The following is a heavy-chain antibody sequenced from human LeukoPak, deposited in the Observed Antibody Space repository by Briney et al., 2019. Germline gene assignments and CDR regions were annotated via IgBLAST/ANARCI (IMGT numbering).Heavy chain of an antibody. V-gene: IGHV3-66*01. D-gene: IGHD3-3*01. CDR2: IYSGGST. J-gene: IGHJ4*02. CDR3: AREWNYDFWSGYSGY. CDR1: GFTVSSNY. Sequence: GGSLRLSCAASGFTVSSNYMSWVRQAPGKGLEWVSVIYSGGSTYYADPVKGRFTISRDNSKNTLYLQMNSLRAEDTAVYYCAREWNYDFWSGYSGYWGQGTLVTVSS.